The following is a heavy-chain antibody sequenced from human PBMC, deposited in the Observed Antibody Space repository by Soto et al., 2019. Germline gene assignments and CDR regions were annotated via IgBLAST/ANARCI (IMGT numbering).Heavy chain of an antibody. J-gene: IGHJ3*01. CDR2: IYYSGST. V-gene: IGHV4-39*01. CDR3: ALVSSSVYYYVDFEL. Sequence: SETQSLTCTVSGGSISSSSYYWGWIRQPPGKGLEWIGSIYYSGSTYYNPSLKSRVTISVDTSKNQFSLKLRSVTAADTAGYYCALVSSSVYYYVDFELWVQGTTVTVAS. CDR1: GGSISSSSYY. D-gene: IGHD3-22*01.